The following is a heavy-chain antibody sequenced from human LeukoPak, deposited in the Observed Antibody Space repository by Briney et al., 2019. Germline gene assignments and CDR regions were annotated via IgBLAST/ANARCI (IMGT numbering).Heavy chain of an antibody. V-gene: IGHV3-13*01. Sequence: GGSLRLSCAASGFTFSSYDMHWVRQATGKGLEWVSAIGTAGDTYYPGSVKGRFTISRENAKNSLYLQMNSLRAGDTAVYYCARGYYYGSGSYQSLFDYWGQGTLVTVSS. CDR3: ARGYYYGSGSYQSLFDY. J-gene: IGHJ4*02. CDR1: GFTFSSYD. D-gene: IGHD3-10*01. CDR2: IGTAGDT.